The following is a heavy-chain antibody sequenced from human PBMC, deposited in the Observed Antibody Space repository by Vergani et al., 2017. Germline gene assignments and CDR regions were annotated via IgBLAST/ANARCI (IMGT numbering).Heavy chain of an antibody. CDR1: GFTFDDYA. CDR3: AKGPDDLLYDGNGYFDY. CDR2: ISWNSGSI. D-gene: IGHD3-22*01. J-gene: IGHJ4*02. V-gene: IGHV3-9*01. Sequence: EVQLVESGGGLVQPGRSLRLSCAASGFTFDDYAMHWVRQAPGKGLEWVSGISWNSGSIGYADSVKGRFTISRDNAKNSLYLQMNSLRAEDTALYYCAKGPDDLLYDGNGYFDYWGQGTLVTVSS.